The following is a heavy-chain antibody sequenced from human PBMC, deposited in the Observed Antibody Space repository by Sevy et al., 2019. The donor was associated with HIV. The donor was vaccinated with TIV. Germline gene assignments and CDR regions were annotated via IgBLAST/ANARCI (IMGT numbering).Heavy chain of an antibody. V-gene: IGHV3-23*01. CDR2: IFGSGDVT. D-gene: IGHD3-22*01. Sequence: GGSLRLSCAASGFSFSSYAMNWVRQAPGKGLEWVSTIFGSGDVTYYADSVKGRFTISRDKSKNTLYLQTYSLRADDTAVYYCAGARYDTSGSFDAFDIWGQGTMVTVSS. J-gene: IGHJ3*02. CDR3: AGARYDTSGSFDAFDI. CDR1: GFSFSSYA.